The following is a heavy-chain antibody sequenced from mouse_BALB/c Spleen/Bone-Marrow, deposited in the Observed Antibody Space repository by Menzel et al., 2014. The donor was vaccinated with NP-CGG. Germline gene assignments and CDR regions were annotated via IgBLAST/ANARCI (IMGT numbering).Heavy chain of an antibody. J-gene: IGHJ1*01. V-gene: IGHV14-3*02. CDR3: AVMSTDWFYDV. CDR2: IDPANGNT. CDR1: GFNIKDTY. Sequence: VQLQQSGAELVKPGASVKLSCTASGFNIKDTYMHWVKQRPEQGLEWIGRIDPANGNTKYDPKFQGKATITADTSSNTAYLQLSSMTSEGTAVDYCAVMSTDWFYDVWGAGTTVTVSS. D-gene: IGHD2-4*01.